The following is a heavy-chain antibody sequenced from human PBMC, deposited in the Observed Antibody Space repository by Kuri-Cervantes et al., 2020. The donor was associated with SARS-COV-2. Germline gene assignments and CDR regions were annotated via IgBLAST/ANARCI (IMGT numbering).Heavy chain of an antibody. CDR2: ISAYNSNT. V-gene: IGHV1-18*01. Sequence: ASVKVSCKASGYTFTSYGISWVRQAPGQGLEWMGWISAYNSNTNYAQKLQGRVTMTTDTSTSTAYMELSRLRSDDTAVYYCARDFRGNCSSTSCYTQYYYYYMDVWGKGTTVTVSS. D-gene: IGHD2-2*02. J-gene: IGHJ6*03. CDR3: ARDFRGNCSSTSCYTQYYYYYMDV. CDR1: GYTFTSYG.